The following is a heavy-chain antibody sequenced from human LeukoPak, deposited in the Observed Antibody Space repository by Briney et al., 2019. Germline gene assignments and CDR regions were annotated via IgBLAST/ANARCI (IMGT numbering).Heavy chain of an antibody. J-gene: IGHJ4*02. CDR2: IRYDGRNK. V-gene: IGHV3-30*02. CDR1: RFTFSSYG. Sequence: GGSLRLSCAASRFTFSSYGMHWVRQAPGKGLEWVSFIRYDGRNKYYADSVKGRFTISRYNSQNTLYLQMNSLRNEDTGVYYWAKGILPTATPPGHPYFDSWGQGTLVPVS. D-gene: IGHD4-17*01. CDR3: AKGILPTATPPGHPYFDS.